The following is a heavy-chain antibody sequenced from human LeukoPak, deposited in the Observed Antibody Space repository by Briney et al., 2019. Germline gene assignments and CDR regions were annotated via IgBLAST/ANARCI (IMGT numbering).Heavy chain of an antibody. CDR1: GFTVRSNY. J-gene: IGHJ4*01. D-gene: IGHD3-9*01. CDR3: ARSSYHDAIFAGPIDY. V-gene: IGHV3-66*01. Sequence: GGCLRLSCAASGFTVRSNYMSWVRQAPGKGMEWVSVIYSGGSTYYADSVKGRFTITRDNSKITLYLQMNSLRSEDTAVYYCARSSYHDAIFAGPIDYWGQGTLVTVSS. CDR2: IYSGGST.